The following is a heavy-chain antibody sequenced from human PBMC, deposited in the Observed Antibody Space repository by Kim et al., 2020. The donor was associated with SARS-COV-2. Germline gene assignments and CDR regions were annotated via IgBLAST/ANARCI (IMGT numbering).Heavy chain of an antibody. V-gene: IGHV4-31*03. J-gene: IGHJ6*02. D-gene: IGHD3-16*01. CDR1: GGSISSGGYY. Sequence: SETLSLTCTVSGGSISSGGYYWSWIRQHPGKGLEWIGYIYYSGSTYYNPSLKSRVTISVDTSKNQFSLKLSSVTAADTAVYYCARDSFNPVWGSYDYYGMDVWGQGTTVTVSS. CDR3: ARDSFNPVWGSYDYYGMDV. CDR2: IYYSGST.